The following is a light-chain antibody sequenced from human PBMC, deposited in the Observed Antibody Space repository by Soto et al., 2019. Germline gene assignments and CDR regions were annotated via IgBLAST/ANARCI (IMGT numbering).Light chain of an antibody. CDR3: QQYNSYRA. Sequence: IQLTQSPSSLSASVGDKVSITCRASQGISSYVAWYQQKPGKAPKLLIYAASTLQSGVPSRFSGSGSGTDFTLTISSLQPDDSATYYCQQYNSYRAFGQGTKVDIK. V-gene: IGKV1-9*01. CDR1: QGISSY. CDR2: AAS. J-gene: IGKJ1*01.